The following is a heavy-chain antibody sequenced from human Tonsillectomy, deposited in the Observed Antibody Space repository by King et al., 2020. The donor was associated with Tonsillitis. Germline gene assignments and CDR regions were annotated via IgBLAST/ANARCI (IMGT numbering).Heavy chain of an antibody. J-gene: IGHJ4*02. V-gene: IGHV3-7*04. D-gene: IGHD6-19*01. CDR1: EFTFSSSW. CDR2: IKPDGSEK. CDR3: ARDHAYSSFDY. Sequence: EVQLVESGGGLVQPGGPLKLSCAASEFTFSSSWMTWVRQAPGKGLQWVATIKPDGSEKYYADSVKGRFTVSRDNAKNSLDLQMNSLRSEDTALYYCARDHAYSSFDYWGQGTLVTVSS.